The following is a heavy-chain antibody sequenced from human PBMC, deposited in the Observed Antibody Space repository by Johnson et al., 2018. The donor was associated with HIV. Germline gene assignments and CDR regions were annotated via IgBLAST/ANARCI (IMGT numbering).Heavy chain of an antibody. D-gene: IGHD4-17*01. CDR2: LSNDGSNK. V-gene: IGHV3-30-3*01. J-gene: IGHJ3*02. CDR3: TTAVGATVISADAFDI. CDR1: GFTFSSYA. Sequence: QVQLVESGGGVVQPGRSLRLSCAASGFTFSSYAMHWVRQPPGKGLEWVAVLSNDGSNKYYADSVKGRFSISRDNSKNTLYLQMNSLKTEDTAVYYCTTAVGATVISADAFDIWGHGTMATVSS.